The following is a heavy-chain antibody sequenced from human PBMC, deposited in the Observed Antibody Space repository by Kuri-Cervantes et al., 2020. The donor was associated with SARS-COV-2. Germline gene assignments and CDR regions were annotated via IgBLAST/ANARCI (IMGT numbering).Heavy chain of an antibody. CDR2: IRYDGTNE. J-gene: IGHJ4*02. Sequence: GGSLRLSCAASGFTFRSNGMHWVRQAPGKGLEWVAFIRYDGTNEYYADSVKGRFTISRDNSKNTLNLQMNSLRAEDAAVYYCAKEGLKGQLVPFDYWGQGTLVTVSS. CDR1: GFTFRSNG. D-gene: IGHD3-10*01. V-gene: IGHV3-30*02. CDR3: AKEGLKGQLVPFDY.